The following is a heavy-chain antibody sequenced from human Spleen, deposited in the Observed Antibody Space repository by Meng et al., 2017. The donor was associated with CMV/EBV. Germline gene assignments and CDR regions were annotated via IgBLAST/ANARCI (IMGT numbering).Heavy chain of an antibody. J-gene: IGHJ6*02. Sequence: GGSLRLSCAGSGFSFDSYAMHWVRQVPGKGLEWVSGITWNSGRIAYADSVKGRFTISRDNAENSVYLKMSSLRVEDTALYYCAKGHDFPYYYYGMDIWGQGTTVTVSS. CDR3: AKGHDFPYYYYGMDI. CDR2: ITWNSGRI. CDR1: GFSFDSYA. V-gene: IGHV3-9*01. D-gene: IGHD3/OR15-3a*01.